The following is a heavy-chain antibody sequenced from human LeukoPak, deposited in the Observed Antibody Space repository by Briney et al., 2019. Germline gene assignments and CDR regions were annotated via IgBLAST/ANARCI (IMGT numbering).Heavy chain of an antibody. Sequence: ASVKVSCKASEYTFTAYYVHWVRQAPGQGLEWMGWINPNSGDTNFAQNFQGRVAMTRDTSISTVYMELSRLRSDDTAVYYCARVGQWLVENDWFDPWGQGTLVTVSS. D-gene: IGHD6-19*01. CDR1: EYTFTAYY. CDR2: INPNSGDT. V-gene: IGHV1-2*02. CDR3: ARVGQWLVENDWFDP. J-gene: IGHJ5*02.